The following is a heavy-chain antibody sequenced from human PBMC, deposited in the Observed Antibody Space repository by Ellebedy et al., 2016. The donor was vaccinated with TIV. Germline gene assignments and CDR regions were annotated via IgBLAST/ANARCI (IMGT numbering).Heavy chain of an antibody. Sequence: GGSLRLSCAASGFSFRSYWMSWVRQVPGKGLEWVANIYQDGSDQYYADSVKGRFTISRDNANKSLFLQMNSLRVDDTAVYYCARRGSYGDYAVQVNSWFDTWGQGTLVSVSS. CDR1: GFSFRSYW. J-gene: IGHJ5*02. V-gene: IGHV3-7*01. CDR3: ARRGSYGDYAVQVNSWFDT. D-gene: IGHD4-17*01. CDR2: IYQDGSDQ.